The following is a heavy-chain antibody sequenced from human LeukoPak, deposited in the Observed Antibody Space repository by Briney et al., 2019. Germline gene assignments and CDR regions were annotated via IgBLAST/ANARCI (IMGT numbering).Heavy chain of an antibody. Sequence: ASVKVSCKASGYTFTSYGISWVRQAPGQGLEWMGWISAYNGNTNYAQKLQGRVTMTTDTSTSTAYMELRSLRSDDTAVYYCARVLLGGGYGDYVWGGWYFDLWGRGTLVTVSS. J-gene: IGHJ2*01. CDR2: ISAYNGNT. CDR3: ARVLLGGGYGDYVWGGWYFDL. V-gene: IGHV1-18*01. CDR1: GYTFTSYG. D-gene: IGHD3-16*01.